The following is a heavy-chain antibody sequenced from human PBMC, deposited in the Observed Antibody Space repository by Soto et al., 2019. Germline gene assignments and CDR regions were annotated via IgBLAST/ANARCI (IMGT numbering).Heavy chain of an antibody. J-gene: IGHJ6*03. V-gene: IGHV4-59*08. CDR2: VYYTGST. Sequence: TSETLSLTCTVSGGPISNFYWSWIRQPPGKGLEWIGYVYYTGSTSYNPSLKRRVTFSADSSRGQFSLRLNSVTAADTAVYYCARTVLGPDLLADSFVDYYYYMDVWGQGTTVTVSS. CDR3: ARTVLGPDLLADSFVDYYYYMDV. CDR1: GGPISNFY. D-gene: IGHD3-9*01.